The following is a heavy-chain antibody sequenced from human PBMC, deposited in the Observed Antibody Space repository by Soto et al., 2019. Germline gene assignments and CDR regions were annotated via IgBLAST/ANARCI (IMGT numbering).Heavy chain of an antibody. V-gene: IGHV3-21*06. CDR1: GFTFTRYS. CDR3: ARESEDLTSSFDY. Sequence: EVQLVESGGGLVKPGGSLRLSCAASGFTFTRYSMNWVRQAPGKGLEWVSSISSTTNYIYYGDSIRGRFTISKDNAKNSLYLEMNSLRAEDTAVYYCARESEDLTSSFDYWGQVTLVTVSS. CDR2: ISSTTNYI. J-gene: IGHJ4*02.